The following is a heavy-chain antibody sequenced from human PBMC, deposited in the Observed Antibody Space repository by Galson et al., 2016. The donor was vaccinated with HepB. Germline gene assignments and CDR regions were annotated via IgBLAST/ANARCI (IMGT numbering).Heavy chain of an antibody. CDR3: ARGGGADRTNPFDY. Sequence: SLRLSCAASGFTFSDYAMTWVRQAPGKGLEWVSSITGRGGSTFFADSVKGRFNVSRDNSNNTLYLHLNTLRPEDTATYYCARGGGADRTNPFDYWGQGTLVIVSS. CDR1: GFTFSDYA. J-gene: IGHJ4*02. CDR2: ITGRGGST. V-gene: IGHV3-23*01. D-gene: IGHD3-16*01.